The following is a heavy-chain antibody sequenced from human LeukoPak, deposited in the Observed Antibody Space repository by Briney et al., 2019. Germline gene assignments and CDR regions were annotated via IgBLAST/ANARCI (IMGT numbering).Heavy chain of an antibody. CDR1: GYTFTGYY. V-gene: IGHV1-2*02. Sequence: GASVKVSCKASGYTFTGYYIHWVRQAPGQGLECMGWINPNSGGTNYAQKFQGRVTMTRDTSISTAYMELSSLGSDDTAVYYCARGGSGSLFSCLDPWGRGPLVTVSS. CDR3: ARGGSGSLFSCLDP. D-gene: IGHD3-10*01. J-gene: IGHJ5*01. CDR2: INPNSGGT.